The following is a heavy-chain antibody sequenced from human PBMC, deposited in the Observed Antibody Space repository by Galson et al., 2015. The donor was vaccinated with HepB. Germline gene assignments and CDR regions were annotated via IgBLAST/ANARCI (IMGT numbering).Heavy chain of an antibody. D-gene: IGHD6-13*01. CDR1: GFTFKAYY. CDR2: INPNSGGT. J-gene: IGHJ6*02. Sequence: SVKVSCKASGFTFKAYYMNWVRQAPGQGLEWMGWINPNSGGTKYAQKFQGRVTMTSDTSISTAYMELSRLRSDDTAVYYCARDHIAAAGAEYYFGISVWGQGTTATVSS. CDR3: ARDHIAAAGAEYYFGISV. V-gene: IGHV1-2*02.